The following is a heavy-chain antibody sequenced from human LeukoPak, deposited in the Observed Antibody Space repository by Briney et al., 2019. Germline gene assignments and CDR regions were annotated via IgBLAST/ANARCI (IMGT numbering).Heavy chain of an antibody. CDR1: GGSFSGYY. CDR3: ARGFRDGYINRAPCFDY. D-gene: IGHD5-24*01. J-gene: IGHJ4*02. V-gene: IGHV4-34*01. CDR2: INHSGST. Sequence: SETLSLTCAVYGGSFSGYYWSWIRQPPGKGLEWIGEINHSGSTNYNPSLKSRVTISVDTSKNQFSLKLSSVTAADTAVYYCARGFRDGYINRAPCFDYWGQGTLVTVSS.